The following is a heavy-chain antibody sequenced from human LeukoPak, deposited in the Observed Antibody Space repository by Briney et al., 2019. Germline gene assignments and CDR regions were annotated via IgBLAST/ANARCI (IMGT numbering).Heavy chain of an antibody. CDR3: AKDQDYDFWSAYGGG. V-gene: IGHV3-30-3*01. CDR1: GFTFSSYA. J-gene: IGHJ4*02. CDR2: ISYDGSNK. Sequence: GGSLRLSCAASGFTFSSYAMHWVRQAPGKGLEWVAVISYDGSNKYYADSVKGRFTISRDNSKNTLYLQMNSLRAEDTAVYYCAKDQDYDFWSAYGGGWGQGTLVTVSS. D-gene: IGHD3-3*01.